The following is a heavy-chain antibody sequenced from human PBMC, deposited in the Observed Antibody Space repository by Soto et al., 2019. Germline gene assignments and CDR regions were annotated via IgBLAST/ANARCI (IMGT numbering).Heavy chain of an antibody. D-gene: IGHD6-6*01. Sequence: GGSLRLSCAASGFTFSSYSMNWVRQAPGKGLEWVSYISSSSSTIYYADSVKGRFTISRDNAKNSLYLQMNSLGDEDTAVYYCARDPKYSSSSSDDPYYYYGMDVWGQGTTVTVSS. V-gene: IGHV3-48*02. J-gene: IGHJ6*02. CDR1: GFTFSSYS. CDR2: ISSSSSTI. CDR3: ARDPKYSSSSSDDPYYYYGMDV.